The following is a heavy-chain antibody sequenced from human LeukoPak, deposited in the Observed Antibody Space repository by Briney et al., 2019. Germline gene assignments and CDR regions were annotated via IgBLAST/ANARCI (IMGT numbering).Heavy chain of an antibody. D-gene: IGHD1-1*01. V-gene: IGHV1-46*01. CDR1: GYTLTRYY. J-gene: IGHJ4*02. CDR3: ARDGNDGFDY. CDR2: INSSGGST. Sequence: ATVKVSCKASGYTLTRYYMHGVRQPAAQGLEWMGIINSSGGSTSYAQKFQGRVTMTRDTSTSTVYMELSSLRSEDTAVYYCARDGNDGFDYWGQGTLVTVSS.